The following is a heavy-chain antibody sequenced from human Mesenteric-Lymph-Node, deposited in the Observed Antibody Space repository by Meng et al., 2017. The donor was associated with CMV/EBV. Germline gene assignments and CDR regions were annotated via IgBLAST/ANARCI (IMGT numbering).Heavy chain of an antibody. Sequence: ESGVTFSSYGMHWVRQAPGKGLEWVAVIWYDGSNKYYADSVKGRFTISRDNSKNTLYLQMNSLRAEDTAVYYCAKSGSGFAREFDYWGQGTLVTVSS. CDR1: GVTFSSYG. CDR2: IWYDGSNK. V-gene: IGHV3-33*06. CDR3: AKSGSGFAREFDY. J-gene: IGHJ4*02. D-gene: IGHD3-22*01.